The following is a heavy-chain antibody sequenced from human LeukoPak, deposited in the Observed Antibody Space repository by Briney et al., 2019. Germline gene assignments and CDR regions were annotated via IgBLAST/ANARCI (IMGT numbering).Heavy chain of an antibody. CDR2: IDAGNGNT. CDR3: ASYRGYSSGWGAFDI. J-gene: IGHJ3*02. V-gene: IGHV1-3*01. Sequence: ASVKVSCKASGYTFTSYAMHWVRQAPGQRIEWMGWIDAGNGNTKYSQKFQGRVTITRDTSASTAYMELSSLRSEDTAVYYCASYRGYSSGWGAFDIWGQGTMVNRLF. CDR1: GYTFTSYA. D-gene: IGHD6-19*01.